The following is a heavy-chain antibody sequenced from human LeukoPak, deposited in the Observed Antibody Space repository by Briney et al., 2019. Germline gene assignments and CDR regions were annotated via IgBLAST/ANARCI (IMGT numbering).Heavy chain of an antibody. D-gene: IGHD3-10*01. Sequence: SETLSLTCTVSGDSFSSSSFYWGWIRQPPGKGLEWVGSIYYSGSTYYNPSLKGRVTISVDTSKIQFSLKLSSVTAADTAVYYCGNQFIPGYGSASSFDYWGQGTLVTVSS. CDR1: GDSFSSSSFY. J-gene: IGHJ4*02. CDR3: GNQFIPGYGSASSFDY. CDR2: IYYSGST. V-gene: IGHV4-39*01.